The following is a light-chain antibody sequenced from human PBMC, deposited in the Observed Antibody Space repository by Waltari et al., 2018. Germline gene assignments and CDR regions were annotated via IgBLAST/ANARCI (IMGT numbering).Light chain of an antibody. CDR3: QHSYNVPLT. V-gene: IGKV1-39*01. CDR2: GAS. Sequence: DIRMTQSPSSLSASIGARVTLSCRASQNIATYLNWYQQKSGKAPKLLIYGASTLQSGVPSRFRGGGSGTDFTLTISSLRPEDVAIYFCQHSYNVPLTFGGGTQVEI. J-gene: IGKJ4*01. CDR1: QNIATY.